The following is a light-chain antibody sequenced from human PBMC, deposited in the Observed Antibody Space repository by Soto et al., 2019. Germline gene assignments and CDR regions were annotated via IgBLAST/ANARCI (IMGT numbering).Light chain of an antibody. Sequence: DIQMTQSLSSLSASVGDTVTITCRASQNIDIYLNWYQQKAGTAPKVLISGASNLQRGVPSRFSGSGSGTDFTLTINNLQPEDFATYFCQQTFNVPPWTFGQGTKVDIK. CDR3: QQTFNVPPWT. V-gene: IGKV1-39*01. CDR2: GAS. J-gene: IGKJ1*01. CDR1: QNIDIY.